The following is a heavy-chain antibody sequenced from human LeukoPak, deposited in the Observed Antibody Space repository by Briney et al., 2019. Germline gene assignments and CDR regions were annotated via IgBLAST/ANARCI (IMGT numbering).Heavy chain of an antibody. J-gene: IGHJ4*02. CDR1: GFTFSDYA. D-gene: IGHD5-18*01. Sequence: GRSLRLSCAASGFTFSDYAMHWVRQAPGKGLEWVSGISWNSGSIGYADSVKGRFTISRDNAKNSLYLQMNSLRAEDTALYYCAKVRIPHYFDYWGQGTLVTVSS. CDR2: ISWNSGSI. CDR3: AKVRIPHYFDY. V-gene: IGHV3-9*01.